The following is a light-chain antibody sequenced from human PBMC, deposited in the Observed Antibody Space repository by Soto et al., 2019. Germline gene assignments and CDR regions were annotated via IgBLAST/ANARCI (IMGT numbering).Light chain of an antibody. CDR3: QQYESRPLT. V-gene: IGKV1-33*01. CDR1: QDINKN. J-gene: IGKJ5*01. CDR2: DAS. Sequence: DIQMTQSPSSLSASVGDRVTITCQASQDINKNLIWYQQKPGKARKLLIYDASDLETGVPSRFSGSGSGTGFTFTISSLQPEDFATYYCQQYESRPLTFGQGTRLEIK.